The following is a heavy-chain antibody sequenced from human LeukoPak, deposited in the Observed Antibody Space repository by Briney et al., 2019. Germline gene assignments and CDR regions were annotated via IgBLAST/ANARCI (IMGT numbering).Heavy chain of an antibody. CDR2: IYYSGGT. CDR1: GGSISSYY. Sequence: SETLSLTCTVSGGSISSYYWSWIRQPPGKGLEWIGYIYYSGGTNYNPSLKSRVTISVDTSKNQFSLKLSSVTAADTAVYYCARGRRTIAAAGDYYFDYWGQGTLVTVSS. V-gene: IGHV4-59*01. CDR3: ARGRRTIAAAGDYYFDY. D-gene: IGHD6-13*01. J-gene: IGHJ4*02.